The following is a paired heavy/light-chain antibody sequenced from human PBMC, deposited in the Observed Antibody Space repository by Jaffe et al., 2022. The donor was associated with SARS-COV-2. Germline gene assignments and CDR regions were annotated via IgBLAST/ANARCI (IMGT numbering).Light chain of an antibody. J-gene: IGKJ1*01. V-gene: IGKV3-11*01. CDR3: QQRRDWPT. Sequence: EIVLTQSPDTLSLSPGERATLSCRASQSVSDYLAWYQQKPGQAPRLLIYDASNRATGIPARFSGSGSGTDFTLTISSLEPEDFAVYYCQQRRDWPTFGQGTKVEIK. CDR1: QSVSDY. CDR2: DAS.
Heavy chain of an antibody. Sequence: DVQLVESGGGLVEPGGSLRLSCAASGFIFSDYRMNWVRQAPGKGLEWVSSISRSSNYIYYEDSVRGRFTISRDNAKNSLYLQMNSLRAEDTAVYYCARDKYSGSSFDFWGQGTVVSVSS. D-gene: IGHD1-26*01. CDR3: ARDKYSGSSFDF. CDR2: ISRSSNYI. V-gene: IGHV3-21*01. CDR1: GFIFSDYR. J-gene: IGHJ4*02.